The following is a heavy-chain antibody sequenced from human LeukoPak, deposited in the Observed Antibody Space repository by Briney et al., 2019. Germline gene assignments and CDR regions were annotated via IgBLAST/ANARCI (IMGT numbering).Heavy chain of an antibody. J-gene: IGHJ4*02. Sequence: ASVKVSCKASGYTFTGYYMHWVRQAPGPGHEWMGWINPNSGDTNYAQKFQGRVTMTRDTSISTAYMELSRLRSDDTAVYYCARDAGAAVAGGESDYWGQGTLVTVSS. CDR2: INPNSGDT. V-gene: IGHV1-2*02. CDR1: GYTFTGYY. CDR3: ARDAGAAVAGGESDY. D-gene: IGHD6-19*01.